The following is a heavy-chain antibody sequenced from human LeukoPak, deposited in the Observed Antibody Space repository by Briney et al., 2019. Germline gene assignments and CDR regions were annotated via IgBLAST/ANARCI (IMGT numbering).Heavy chain of an antibody. J-gene: IGHJ4*02. D-gene: IGHD3-10*01. Sequence: PGGSLRLSCAASEFTFSSYWMHWVRQAPGKGLVWVSRINTDGSITDYADSVKGRFTISRDNAKNTLYLQMSSLRAEDTAVYYCARDRGPRTGFMVREAYDYWGQGTLVTVSS. CDR1: EFTFSSYW. V-gene: IGHV3-74*01. CDR3: ARDRGPRTGFMVREAYDY. CDR2: INTDGSIT.